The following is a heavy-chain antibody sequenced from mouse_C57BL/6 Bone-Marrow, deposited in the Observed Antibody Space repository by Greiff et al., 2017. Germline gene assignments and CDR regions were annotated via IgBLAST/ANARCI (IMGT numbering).Heavy chain of an antibody. CDR2: IYPRSGNT. J-gene: IGHJ3*01. V-gene: IGHV1-81*01. CDR1: GYTFTSYG. CDR3: ARLRQGSWFAY. D-gene: IGHD2-12*01. Sequence: QVQLQQSGAELARPGASVKLSCKASGYTFTSYGISWVKQRTGQGLEWIGEIYPRSGNTYYNEKFKGKATLTADKSSSTAYMELRSLTSEDSAVEFCARLRQGSWFAYWGQGTLVTVSA.